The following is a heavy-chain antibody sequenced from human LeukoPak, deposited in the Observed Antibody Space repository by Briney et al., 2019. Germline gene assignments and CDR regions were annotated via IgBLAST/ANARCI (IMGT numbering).Heavy chain of an antibody. D-gene: IGHD3-10*01. CDR3: ARRPVRGVLHPFDY. CDR1: GFTFSSYE. V-gene: IGHV3-48*03. CDR2: ISSSGSTI. J-gene: IGHJ4*02. Sequence: PGGSLRLSCAASGFTFSSYEMNWVRQAPGKGLEGVSYISSSGSTIYYADSVKGRFTISRDNAKNSLYLQMNSLRAEDTAVYYCARRPVRGVLHPFDYWGQGTLVTVSS.